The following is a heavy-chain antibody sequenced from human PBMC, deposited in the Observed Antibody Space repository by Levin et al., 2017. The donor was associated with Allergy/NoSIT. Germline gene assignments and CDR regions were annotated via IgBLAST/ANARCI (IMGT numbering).Heavy chain of an antibody. J-gene: IGHJ5*02. D-gene: IGHD5-18*01. CDR2: ISSTGSTI. Sequence: SCAASGFTFSSYEMNWVRRAPGKGLEWVSYISSTGSTIYSADSVKGRFTISRDNAKNTLYLQMNSLRGEDTALYYCARDVSGLWLLSGWFDAWGQGTLVTVSS. CDR3: ARDVSGLWLLSGWFDA. CDR1: GFTFSSYE. V-gene: IGHV3-48*03.